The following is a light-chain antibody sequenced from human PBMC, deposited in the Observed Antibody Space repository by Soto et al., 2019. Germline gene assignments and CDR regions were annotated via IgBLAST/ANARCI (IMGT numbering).Light chain of an antibody. CDR3: HQYASSPLT. CDR1: QGVGRNY. V-gene: IGKV3-20*01. CDR2: GAS. Sequence: EIVLTQFPGTLSLSPGERATLSCRASQGVGRNYLAWYQHKPGQAPRLLIYGASSRATGIPDRFSGSGSGTDFTLIISRMEPEDFAVYYCHQYASSPLTFGGGTKVEIK. J-gene: IGKJ4*01.